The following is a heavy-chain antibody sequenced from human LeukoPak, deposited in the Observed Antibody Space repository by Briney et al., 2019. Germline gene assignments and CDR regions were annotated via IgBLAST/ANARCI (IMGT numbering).Heavy chain of an antibody. D-gene: IGHD5-18*01. J-gene: IGHJ4*02. CDR1: GFTFSSYG. CDR2: IWYDGSNK. Sequence: GGSLRLSCAASGFTFSSYGMRWVRQAPGKGLEWVAVIWYDGSNKYYADSVKGRFTISRDNSKNTLYLQMNSLRAEDTAVYYCARDSPDTAMDYWGQGTLVTVSS. CDR3: ARDSPDTAMDY. V-gene: IGHV3-33*01.